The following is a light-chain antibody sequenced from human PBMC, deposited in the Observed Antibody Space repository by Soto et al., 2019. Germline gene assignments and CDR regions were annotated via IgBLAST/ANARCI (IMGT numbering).Light chain of an antibody. CDR3: QQYDKWPWT. J-gene: IGKJ1*01. V-gene: IGKV3-15*01. CDR2: CAS. Sequence: DIVMTQSPATLSMSPGERATLSCRASQTINNNFAWNQQNPGQDPRRLIYCASTRATGIPDRFSGSGAGTEFTLTISSLQAEDFAVYYCQQYDKWPWTFGQGTKVEIK. CDR1: QTINNN.